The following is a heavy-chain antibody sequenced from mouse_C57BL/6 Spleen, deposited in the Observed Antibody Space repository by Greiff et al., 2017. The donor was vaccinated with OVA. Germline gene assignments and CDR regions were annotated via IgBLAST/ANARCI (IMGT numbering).Heavy chain of an antibody. V-gene: IGHV14-2*01. D-gene: IGHD1-1*01. Sequence: EVQLQQSGAELVKPGASVKLSCTASGFNIKDYYMHWVKQRTEQGLEWIGRIDPEDGETKYAPKFQGKATITADTSSNTAYLQLSSLTSEDTAVYFCALHYYGSSYDYAMDYWGQGTSVTVSS. CDR1: GFNIKDYY. CDR3: ALHYYGSSYDYAMDY. CDR2: IDPEDGET. J-gene: IGHJ4*01.